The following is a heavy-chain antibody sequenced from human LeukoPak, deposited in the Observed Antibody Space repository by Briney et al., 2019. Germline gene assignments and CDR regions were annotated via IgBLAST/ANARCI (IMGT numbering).Heavy chain of an antibody. J-gene: IGHJ5*02. CDR1: GGSISSSSYY. Sequence: PSETLSLTCTVSGGSISSSSYYWGWIRQPPGKGLEWIGSIYYSGSTNYNPSLKSRVTISVDTSKNQFSLKLSSVTAADTAVYYCARGDSHDFWSGYLSRFDPWGQGTLVTVSS. V-gene: IGHV4-39*07. CDR2: IYYSGST. CDR3: ARGDSHDFWSGYLSRFDP. D-gene: IGHD3-3*01.